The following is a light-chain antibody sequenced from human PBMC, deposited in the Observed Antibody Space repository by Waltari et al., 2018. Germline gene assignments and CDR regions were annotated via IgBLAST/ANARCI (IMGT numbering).Light chain of an antibody. J-gene: IGLJ3*02. CDR1: SSNIGNNY. CDR3: GTWDSSLSAVV. CDR2: DNN. Sequence: QSVLTQPPSVSAAPGQKVTISCSGSSSNIGNNYVSWFQQLPGTAPKLLIYDNNERASGIPDRFSGSKSGTSATLGITGLQTGDEADYYCGTWDSSLSAVVFGGGTKLNVL. V-gene: IGLV1-51*01.